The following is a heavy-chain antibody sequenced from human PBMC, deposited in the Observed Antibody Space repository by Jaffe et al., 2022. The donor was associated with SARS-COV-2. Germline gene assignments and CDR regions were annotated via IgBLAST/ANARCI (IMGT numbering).Heavy chain of an antibody. CDR3: ARALSGSFLKTAAIGGGFDY. V-gene: IGHV7-4-1*02. Sequence: QVQLVQSGSELKKPGASVKVSCKASGYTFTTYAMNWVRQAPGQGLEWMGWINTNTRNPTYAQGFTGRFVFSLDTSVSTAYLQISSLKAEDTAVYYCARALSGSFLKTAAIGGGFDYWGQGTLVTVSS. CDR1: GYTFTTYA. J-gene: IGHJ4*02. CDR2: INTNTRNP. D-gene: IGHD1-26*01.